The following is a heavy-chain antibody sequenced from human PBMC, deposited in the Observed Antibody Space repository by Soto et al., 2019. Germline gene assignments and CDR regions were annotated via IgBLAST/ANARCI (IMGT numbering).Heavy chain of an antibody. CDR2: ISYSGGAT. CDR1: GFPFSGYS. Sequence: PGGSLRLSCAASGFPFSGYSMNWVRQAPGKGLEWISYISYSGGATYYADSVKGRFTISRDHAKNSLFLQMNSLRAEDTAVYFCATVSSSSSYMAVWGKGTTVTVSS. V-gene: IGHV3-48*01. D-gene: IGHD6-6*01. J-gene: IGHJ6*03. CDR3: ATVSSSSSYMAV.